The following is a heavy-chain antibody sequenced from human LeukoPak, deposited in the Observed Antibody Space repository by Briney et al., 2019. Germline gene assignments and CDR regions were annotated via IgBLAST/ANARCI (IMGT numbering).Heavy chain of an antibody. CDR3: AGDSSSSAWFDP. CDR1: GGSFSDYY. J-gene: IGHJ5*02. D-gene: IGHD6-6*01. Sequence: SETLSLTCAVYGGSFSDYYWSWIRQPPGKGLEWIGEINHSGSTNYNPSLKSRVTISVDTSKNQFSLKLSSVTAADTAVYYCAGDSSSSAWFDPWGQGTLVTVSS. V-gene: IGHV4-34*01. CDR2: INHSGST.